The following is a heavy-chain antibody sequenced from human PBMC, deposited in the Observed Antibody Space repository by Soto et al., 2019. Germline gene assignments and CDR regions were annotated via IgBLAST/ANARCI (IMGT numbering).Heavy chain of an antibody. CDR2: LNPANGDT. CDR3: ARKDYYGSGIYYFDS. D-gene: IGHD3-10*01. Sequence: ASVKVSCKASGYTFTLYPIHWVRQAPGQGLEWMGWLNPANGDTGYSQNFQGRVTITRDTSASTAYMEMNSLRSEDTAVYYCARKDYYGSGIYYFDSWGQGTQVTVSS. J-gene: IGHJ4*02. V-gene: IGHV1-3*01. CDR1: GYTFTLYP.